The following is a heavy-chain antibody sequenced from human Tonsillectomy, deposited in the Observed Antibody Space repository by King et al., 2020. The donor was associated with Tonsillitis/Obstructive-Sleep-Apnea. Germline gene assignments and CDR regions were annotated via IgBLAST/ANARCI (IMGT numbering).Heavy chain of an antibody. D-gene: IGHD5-12*01. Sequence: QLVQSGAEVKKPGASVKVSCKASGYTFTSYGISWVRQAPGQGLEWMGWISAYNGNTNYAQKLQGRVTMTTDTSTSTAYTELRSLRSDDTAVYYCAREGWLRLVPSAFDYWGQGTLVTVSS. CDR3: AREGWLRLVPSAFDY. CDR2: ISAYNGNT. V-gene: IGHV1-18*01. J-gene: IGHJ4*02. CDR1: GYTFTSYG.